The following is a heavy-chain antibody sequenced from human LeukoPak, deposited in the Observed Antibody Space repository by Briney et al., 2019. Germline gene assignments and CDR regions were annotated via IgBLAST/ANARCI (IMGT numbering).Heavy chain of an antibody. CDR1: GYTFDNYD. V-gene: IGHV1-8*03. D-gene: IGHD1-26*01. CDR3: ARAVRIVGSNPLLGPFEYYFDY. CDR2: MNPNSGNT. J-gene: IGHJ4*02. Sequence: ASVKVSCKASGYTFDNYDINWVRQATGQGLEWMGWMNPNSGNTGYTQKFQGRVTLTRNTSINTAYMELTSLIYDDTAVYYRARAVRIVGSNPLLGPFEYYFDYWGQGTLVTVSS.